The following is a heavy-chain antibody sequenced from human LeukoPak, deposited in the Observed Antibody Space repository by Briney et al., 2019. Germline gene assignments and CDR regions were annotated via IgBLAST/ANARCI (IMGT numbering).Heavy chain of an antibody. V-gene: IGHV4-39*01. CDR2: IYYSGST. CDR1: GGSISSSSYY. Sequence: SETLSLTCTVSGGSISSSSYYWGWIRQPPGKGLEWIGSIYYSGSTYYNPSLKSRVTISVDTSKNQFSLNLSSVTAADTAVYYCARKYSWSYRPIDYWGQGTLVTVSS. J-gene: IGHJ4*02. D-gene: IGHD1-26*01. CDR3: ARKYSWSYRPIDY.